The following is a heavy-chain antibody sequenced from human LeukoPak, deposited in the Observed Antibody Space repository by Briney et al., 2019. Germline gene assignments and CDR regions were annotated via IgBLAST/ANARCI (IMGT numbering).Heavy chain of an antibody. D-gene: IGHD6-13*01. V-gene: IGHV4-38-2*02. Sequence: PSETLSLTCTVSGYSISSGYYWGWIRQPPGKGLEWIGSIYHSGSTYYNPSLKSRVTISVDTSKNQFSLKLSSVTAADTAVYYCARLGIAAAGFDYWGQGTLVTVSS. J-gene: IGHJ4*02. CDR3: ARLGIAAAGFDY. CDR2: IYHSGST. CDR1: GYSISSGYY.